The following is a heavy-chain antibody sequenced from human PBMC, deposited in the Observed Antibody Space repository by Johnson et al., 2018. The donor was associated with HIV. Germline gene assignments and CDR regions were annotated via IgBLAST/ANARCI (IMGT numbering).Heavy chain of an antibody. CDR2: IGTAGDT. CDR3: ASEGRGAPHDAFDI. J-gene: IGHJ3*02. D-gene: IGHD2-15*01. V-gene: IGHV3-13*01. Sequence: AIGTAGDTYYPGSVKGRFTISRDNSKNTLYLQMNSLSAEDTAVYYCASEGRGAPHDAFDIWGQGTMVTVSS.